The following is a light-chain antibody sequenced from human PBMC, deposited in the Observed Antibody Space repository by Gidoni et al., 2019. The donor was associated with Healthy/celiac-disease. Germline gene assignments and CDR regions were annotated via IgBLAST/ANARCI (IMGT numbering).Light chain of an antibody. CDR1: NIGSKR. V-gene: IGLV3-21*04. CDR2: YDS. CDR3: QVWDSSSDHVV. J-gene: IGLJ2*01. Sequence: SYVLTQPPSVSVAPGKTARTTCGGNNIGSKRVTWYQQKPGQAPGLVIYYDSDRPSGIPERFSGSNSGNTATLTISRVEAGDEADYYCQVWDSSSDHVVFGGGTKLTVL.